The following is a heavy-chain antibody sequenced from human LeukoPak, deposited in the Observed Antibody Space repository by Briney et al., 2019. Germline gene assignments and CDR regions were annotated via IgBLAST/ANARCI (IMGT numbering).Heavy chain of an antibody. V-gene: IGHV7-4-1*02. CDR3: ARKNSFDAFDI. CDR1: GYTFSHFA. CDR2: IHTNTGNP. J-gene: IGHJ3*02. D-gene: IGHD1-7*01. Sequence: ASVKVSCKASGYTFSHFAMNWVRQVPGQGLEWMGWIHTNTGNPTYGQGFTGRFVFSLDTSVSTAYLQISDMKAEDNAVYYCARKNSFDAFDIWGQGTMVTVSS.